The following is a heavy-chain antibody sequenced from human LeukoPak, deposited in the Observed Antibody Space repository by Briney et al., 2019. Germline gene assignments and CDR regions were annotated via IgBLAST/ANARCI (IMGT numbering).Heavy chain of an antibody. CDR2: ISGSGGSI. CDR3: ATTIFGVVIPYYFDY. Sequence: GGSLRLSCAASGFTFSSYAMSWVRQAPGKGLEWVSAISGSGGSIYYADSVKGRFTISRDNSKNTLYLQMNSLRAEGTAVYYCATTIFGVVIPYYFDYWGQGTLVTVSS. J-gene: IGHJ4*02. D-gene: IGHD3-3*01. V-gene: IGHV3-23*01. CDR1: GFTFSSYA.